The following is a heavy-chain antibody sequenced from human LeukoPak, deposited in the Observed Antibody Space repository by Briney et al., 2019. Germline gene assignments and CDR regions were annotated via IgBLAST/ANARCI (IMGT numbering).Heavy chain of an antibody. D-gene: IGHD2-2*01. J-gene: IGHJ4*02. Sequence: ASVKVSCKASGYTFTSYGISWVRQAPGQGLEWMGWISAYNGNTNNAQKLQGRVTMTTDTSTSTAYMELRSLRSDDTAVYYCARDRYCSSISCYDFCGYYFDYWGQGTLVTVSS. CDR2: ISAYNGNT. V-gene: IGHV1-18*01. CDR1: GYTFTSYG. CDR3: ARDRYCSSISCYDFCGYYFDY.